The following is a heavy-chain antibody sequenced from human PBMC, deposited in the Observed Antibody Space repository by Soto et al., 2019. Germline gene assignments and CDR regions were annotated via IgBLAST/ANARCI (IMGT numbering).Heavy chain of an antibody. CDR1: GFTFSNYA. CDR3: ARNRRGGGYYFDY. V-gene: IGHV3-23*01. J-gene: IGHJ4*02. Sequence: PGGSLRLSCAASGFTFSNYAMSWVRQAPGKGLEWVSSISSSGGSTDYADSVKGRFTVSRDNSKNPLYLQINSLRVEDTAFYYCARNRRGGGYYFDYWGQGALVTVSS. CDR2: ISSSGGST.